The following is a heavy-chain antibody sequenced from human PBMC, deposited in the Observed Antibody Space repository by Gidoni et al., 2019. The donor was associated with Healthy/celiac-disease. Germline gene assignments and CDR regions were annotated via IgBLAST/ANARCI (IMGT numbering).Heavy chain of an antibody. Sequence: QVQLQESGPGLVKPSATLSLTCTVSGGSISSYYWSWIRQPPGKGLEWIGYIYYSGSTNYNPSLKSRVTISVDTSKNQFSLKLSSVTAADTAVYYCARLGIAVAGWGYFDYWGQGTLVTVSS. CDR3: ARLGIAVAGWGYFDY. CDR2: IYYSGST. D-gene: IGHD6-19*01. J-gene: IGHJ4*02. CDR1: GGSISSYY. V-gene: IGHV4-59*08.